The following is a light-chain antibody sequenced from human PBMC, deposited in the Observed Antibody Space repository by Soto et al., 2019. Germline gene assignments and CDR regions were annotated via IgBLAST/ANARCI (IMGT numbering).Light chain of an antibody. CDR2: GAS. J-gene: IGKJ1*01. Sequence: EIVLTQSRGTLSLSPGERATLSCRASQSVSSSYLAWYQQKPGQAPRLXIYGASIRAAGIPARFTGSESGTEFTLSISSLQSEDFAVYYCQQYDDWPWTFGHGTKVDIK. V-gene: IGKV3-15*01. CDR3: QQYDDWPWT. CDR1: QSVSSSY.